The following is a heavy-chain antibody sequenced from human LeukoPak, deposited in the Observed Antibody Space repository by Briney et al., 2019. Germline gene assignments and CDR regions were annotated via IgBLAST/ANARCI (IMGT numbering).Heavy chain of an antibody. Sequence: SETLSLTCTVSGGSISSISYYWGWVRQPPGKGLEWIGSIYYSGSTYNNPSLTSRVTLSVDTSKNQFSLKLTSVTAADTAVYYCARQKLDSNHVPEWFDPWGQGTLVTVSS. CDR3: ARQKLDSNHVPEWFDP. CDR1: GGSISSISYY. V-gene: IGHV4-39*01. J-gene: IGHJ5*02. D-gene: IGHD4-11*01. CDR2: IYYSGST.